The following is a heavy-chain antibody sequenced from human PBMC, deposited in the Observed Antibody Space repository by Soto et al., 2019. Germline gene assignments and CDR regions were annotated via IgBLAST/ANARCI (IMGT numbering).Heavy chain of an antibody. Sequence: GGSLRLSCAASGFTFSSYGMHWVRQAPGKGLEWVAVISYDGSNKYYADSVKGRFTISRDNSKNMLYLQMNSLRAEDTAVYYCARDRYSYGFDYWGQGTLVTVSS. J-gene: IGHJ4*02. CDR3: ARDRYSYGFDY. CDR2: ISYDGSNK. D-gene: IGHD5-18*01. CDR1: GFTFSSYG. V-gene: IGHV3-30*03.